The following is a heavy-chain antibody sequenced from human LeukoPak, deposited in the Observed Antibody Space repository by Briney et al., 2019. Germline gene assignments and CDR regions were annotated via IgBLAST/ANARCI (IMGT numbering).Heavy chain of an antibody. CDR1: GGSISSGSYY. D-gene: IGHD4-17*01. CDR2: IYTSGRT. V-gene: IGHV4-61*02. CDR3: ARDLTTVTTSSVYWYFDL. Sequence: SETLSLTCTVSGGSISSGSYYWSWIRQPAGKGLEWIGRIYTSGRTNYNPSLKSRVTISVDTSKNQFSLKLSSVTAADTAVYYCARDLTTVTTSSVYWYFDLWGRGTLVTVSS. J-gene: IGHJ2*01.